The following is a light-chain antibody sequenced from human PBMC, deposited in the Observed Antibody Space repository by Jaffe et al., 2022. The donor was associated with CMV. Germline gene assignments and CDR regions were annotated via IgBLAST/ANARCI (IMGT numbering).Light chain of an antibody. V-gene: IGKV1-39*01. Sequence: DIQMTQSPSSLSASVGDRVTITCRASQSISSYLNWYQQKPGKAPKLLIYAASSLQSGVPSRFSASGSGTDFTLTISSLQPEDFAIYYCQQSYSTPRTFGQGTKVEIK. CDR1: QSISSY. J-gene: IGKJ1*01. CDR2: AAS. CDR3: QQSYSTPRT.